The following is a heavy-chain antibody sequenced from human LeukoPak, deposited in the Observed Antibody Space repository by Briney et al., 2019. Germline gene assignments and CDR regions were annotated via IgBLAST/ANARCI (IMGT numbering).Heavy chain of an antibody. Sequence: GGSLRLSCAASGFTFSSYWMHWVRQAPGKGLVWVSRINSDGSSTTYADSVKGRFTISRDNAKNTLYLQMNSLRAEDTAVYYCARGGVYSSSAVDYWGQGTLVTVSS. V-gene: IGHV3-74*01. CDR2: INSDGSST. CDR1: GFTFSSYW. CDR3: ARGGVYSSSAVDY. D-gene: IGHD6-13*01. J-gene: IGHJ4*02.